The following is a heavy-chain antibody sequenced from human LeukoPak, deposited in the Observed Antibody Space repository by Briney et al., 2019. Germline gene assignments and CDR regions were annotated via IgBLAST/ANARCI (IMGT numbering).Heavy chain of an antibody. CDR1: GGSISSYY. D-gene: IGHD4-17*01. CDR2: INHSGST. CDR3: ARGPYDYGDQYYYYYYGMDV. V-gene: IGHV4-34*01. Sequence: PSETLSLTCTVSGGSISSYYWSWIRQPPGKGLEWIGEINHSGSTNYNPSLKSRVTISVDTSKNQFSLKLGSVTAADTAVYYCARGPYDYGDQYYYYYYGMDVWGQGTTVTVSS. J-gene: IGHJ6*02.